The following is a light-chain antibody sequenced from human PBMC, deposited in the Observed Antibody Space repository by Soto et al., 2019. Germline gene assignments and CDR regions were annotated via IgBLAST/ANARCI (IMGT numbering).Light chain of an antibody. Sequence: EIVLTQSPIPLSLSPGQRATLSCRAIQSVDNYLDWYQQKPGQAPRLLIYESSNRATGIPARFSGSGSGTDFTLTISSLEPEDFAVYYCQQRRSWPPTITVGQGTRLEIK. CDR2: ESS. CDR3: QQRRSWPPTIT. J-gene: IGKJ5*01. CDR1: QSVDNY. V-gene: IGKV3-11*01.